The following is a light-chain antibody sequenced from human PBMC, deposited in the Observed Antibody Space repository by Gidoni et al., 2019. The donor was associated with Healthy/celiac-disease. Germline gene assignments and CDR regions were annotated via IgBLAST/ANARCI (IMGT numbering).Light chain of an antibody. J-gene: IGKJ1*01. Sequence: DIQMTQSPSSLSASVGDSVTITCRASQSISSYLNWYQQKPGKAPRRLIYAASSLQSGVPSRFRGSGSGTDFTLTIRILQPEDFATYYCQQSYSTRRTFGQGTKVEIK. V-gene: IGKV1-39*01. CDR1: QSISSY. CDR3: QQSYSTRRT. CDR2: AAS.